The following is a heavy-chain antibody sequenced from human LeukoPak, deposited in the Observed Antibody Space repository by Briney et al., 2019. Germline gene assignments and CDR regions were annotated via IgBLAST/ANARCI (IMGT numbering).Heavy chain of an antibody. V-gene: IGHV3-21*01. CDR3: ARGQLWLLMDY. Sequence: GGSLRLSCAASGFTFSSYSTNWVRQAPGKGLEWVSPISSSSSYIYYADSVKGRFTISRDNAKNSLYLQMNSLRAEDTAVYYCARGQLWLLMDYWGQGTLVTVSS. J-gene: IGHJ4*02. D-gene: IGHD5-18*01. CDR1: GFTFSSYS. CDR2: ISSSSSYI.